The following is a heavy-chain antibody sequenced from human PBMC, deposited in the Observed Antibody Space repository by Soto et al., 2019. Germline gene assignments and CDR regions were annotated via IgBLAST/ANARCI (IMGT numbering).Heavy chain of an antibody. Sequence: QITLKESGPTLVKPTQTLTLTCTFSGFSLSTNEVAVGWIRQPPGKALEWLALIYWDDDKRYSSSLKSRLTITKDTSKNQVVLTMTNMDPADAATYFCARLRGPGKWEIAFDYWGQGTLVTVSS. V-gene: IGHV2-5*02. D-gene: IGHD1-26*01. CDR2: IYWDDDK. CDR3: ARLRGPGKWEIAFDY. J-gene: IGHJ4*02. CDR1: GFSLSTNEVA.